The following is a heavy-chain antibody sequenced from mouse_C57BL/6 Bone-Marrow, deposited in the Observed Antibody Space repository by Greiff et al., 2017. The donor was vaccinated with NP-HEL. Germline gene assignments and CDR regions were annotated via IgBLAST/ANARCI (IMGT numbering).Heavy chain of an antibody. CDR2: IDPENGDT. CDR3: TTGGFDY. V-gene: IGHV14-4*01. CDR1: GFNIKDDY. D-gene: IGHD1-1*02. J-gene: IGHJ2*01. Sequence: EVQLQQSGAELVRPGASVKLSCTASGFNIKDDYMHWVKQRPEQGLEWIGWIDPENGDTEYASKFQGKATITADTSSNTAYLQLSSLTSEDTVVYYCTTGGFDYWGQGTTLTVSS.